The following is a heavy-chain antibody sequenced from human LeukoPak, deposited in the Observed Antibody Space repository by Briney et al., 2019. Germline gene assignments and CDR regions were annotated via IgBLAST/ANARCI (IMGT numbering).Heavy chain of an antibody. D-gene: IGHD3-10*01. CDR1: GYTFSGYY. CDR2: INPNSGAT. V-gene: IGHV1-2*02. CDR3: ARAAEWFGELSTKPFDY. J-gene: IGHJ4*02. Sequence: ASVKVSCKASGYTFSGYYMHCVRQAPGQGLEWMGWINPNSGATKFAQKFQGRVSMTRDTSISTAYMDLRSLRSDDTAVYYCARAAEWFGELSTKPFDYWGQGTLVTVSS.